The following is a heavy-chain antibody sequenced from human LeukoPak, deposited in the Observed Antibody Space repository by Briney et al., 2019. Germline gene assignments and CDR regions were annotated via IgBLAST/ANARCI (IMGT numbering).Heavy chain of an antibody. J-gene: IGHJ4*02. CDR3: TRSTGWYNYFDY. Sequence: GGSLRLSCAASGFTFDDYAMHWVRQAPGKGLEWVSGITWNSGSIAYADSVKGRFTISRDNAKNSLYLQMNSLTADDVAFYYCTRSTGWYNYFDYWGQGALVTVSS. CDR2: ITWNSGSI. V-gene: IGHV3-9*03. D-gene: IGHD6-19*01. CDR1: GFTFDDYA.